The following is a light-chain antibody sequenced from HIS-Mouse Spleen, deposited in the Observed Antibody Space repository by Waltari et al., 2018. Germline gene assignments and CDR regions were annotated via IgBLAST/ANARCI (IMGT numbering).Light chain of an antibody. CDR3: SSYTSSSTEV. V-gene: IGLV2-14*03. CDR1: SSDVGGYNY. J-gene: IGLJ2*01. CDR2: DVS. Sequence: QSALTQPASVSGSPGQSITISCTGTSSDVGGYNYVSWYQQHPGKAPKLMIYDVSNRPSGVSTRFSGSKSGNTASLTISGLQAEDEAYYYCSSYTSSSTEVFGGGTKLTVL.